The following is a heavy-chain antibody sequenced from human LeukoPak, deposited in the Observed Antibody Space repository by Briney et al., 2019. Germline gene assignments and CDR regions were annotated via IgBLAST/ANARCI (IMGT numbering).Heavy chain of an antibody. CDR3: ARDSNWGFQ. CDR1: GVSFNFYF. V-gene: IGHV4-34*01. Sequence: PSETLSLTCTVSGVSFNFYFWHWIRQPSGKGLEWLADIDNRGSTQYNPSPRGRGTIPVDTSRNHVSLRLTSVTAADTAVYFCARDSNWGFQWGPGTLVTVSS. J-gene: IGHJ4*02. D-gene: IGHD7-27*01. CDR2: IDNRGST.